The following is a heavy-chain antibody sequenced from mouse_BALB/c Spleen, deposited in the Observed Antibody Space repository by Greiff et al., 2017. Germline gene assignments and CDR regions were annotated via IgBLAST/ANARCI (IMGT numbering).Heavy chain of an antibody. CDR2: ISYDGSN. V-gene: IGHV3-6*02. Sequence: EVKLQESGPGLVKPSQSLSLSCSASGYSFTSGYYWNWIRQSPGNNLECMGYISYDGSNNYNPSFKNRISITRDTSKNQFFLKLNSVTTEDTATYYCARGNPAWFAYWGQGTLVTVSA. D-gene: IGHD2-1*01. CDR1: GYSFTSGYY. CDR3: ARGNPAWFAY. J-gene: IGHJ3*01.